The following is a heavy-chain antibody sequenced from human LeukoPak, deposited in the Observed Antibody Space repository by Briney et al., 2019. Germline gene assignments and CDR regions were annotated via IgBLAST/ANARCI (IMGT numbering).Heavy chain of an antibody. V-gene: IGHV3-30*04. J-gene: IGHJ4*02. Sequence: PGGSLRLSCAASGFTFSNYAMSWVRQAPGKGLEWVAIISYDGSNKYYSDSVKGRFTISRDNSKNTLYLQMNSLRPEDTALYYCATDGGIAAAAAAYYFDYWGQGTLVTVSS. D-gene: IGHD6-13*01. CDR3: ATDGGIAAAAAAYYFDY. CDR2: ISYDGSNK. CDR1: GFTFSNYA.